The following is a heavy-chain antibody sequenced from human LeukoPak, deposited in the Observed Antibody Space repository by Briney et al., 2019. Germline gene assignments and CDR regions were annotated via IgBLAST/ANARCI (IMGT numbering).Heavy chain of an antibody. D-gene: IGHD7-27*01. V-gene: IGHV4-34*01. CDR3: ARPLNQGFLGANWGKARSRYYFDY. CDR1: GGSFSGYY. Sequence: PSETLSLTCAVYGGSFSGYYWSWIRQPPGKGLEWIGEINHSGSTNYNPSLKSRVTISVDTSKNQFSLKLSSVTAADTAVYYCARPLNQGFLGANWGKARSRYYFDYWGQGTLVTVSS. CDR2: INHSGST. J-gene: IGHJ4*02.